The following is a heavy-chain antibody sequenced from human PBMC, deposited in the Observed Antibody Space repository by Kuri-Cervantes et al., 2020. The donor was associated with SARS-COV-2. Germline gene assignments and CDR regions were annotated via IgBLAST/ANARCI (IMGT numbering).Heavy chain of an antibody. Sequence: SETLSLTGAVYGGPFSSYYWSWIRQLPGKGLEWIGEINHSGSTNDNPSLKSRVTISVDTSKNQFSLKMSSVTAADTAVYYCARVKSVVTPDIDYWGQGTLVTVSS. CDR3: ARVKSVVTPDIDY. CDR2: INHSGST. V-gene: IGHV4-34*01. CDR1: GGPFSSYY. J-gene: IGHJ4*02. D-gene: IGHD4-23*01.